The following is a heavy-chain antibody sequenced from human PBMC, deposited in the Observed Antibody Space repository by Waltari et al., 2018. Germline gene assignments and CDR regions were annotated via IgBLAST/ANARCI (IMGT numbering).Heavy chain of an antibody. CDR1: GGTFSSYA. V-gene: IGHV1-69*13. CDR3: AGRSGSYGPDAFDI. J-gene: IGHJ3*02. D-gene: IGHD1-26*01. Sequence: QVQLVQSGAEVKKPGSSVKVSCKASGGTFSSYAISWVRPAPGQGLEWMGGIIPISGTANYAQKFQGRVTITADESTSTAYMELSSLRSEDTAVYYCAGRSGSYGPDAFDIWGQGTMVTVSS. CDR2: IIPISGTA.